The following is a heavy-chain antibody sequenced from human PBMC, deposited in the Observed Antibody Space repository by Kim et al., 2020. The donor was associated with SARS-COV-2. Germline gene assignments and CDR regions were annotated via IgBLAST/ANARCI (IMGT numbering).Heavy chain of an antibody. CDR3: ARDVWFGENPQRPPYYYGRNI. Sequence: GESLKISCKGSGYSFTSYWIGWVRQMPGKGLEWMGIIYPGDSDTRYSPSFQGQVTISADKSISTAYLQWSSLKASDTAMYYCARDVWFGENPQRPPYYYGRNIWGQGTTVTVSS. CDR1: GYSFTSYW. D-gene: IGHD3-10*01. V-gene: IGHV5-51*01. J-gene: IGHJ6*02. CDR2: IYPGDSDT.